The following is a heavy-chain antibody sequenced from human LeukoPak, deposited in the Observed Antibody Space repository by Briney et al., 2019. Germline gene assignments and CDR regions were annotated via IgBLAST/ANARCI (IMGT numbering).Heavy chain of an antibody. CDR2: ISGSGGST. D-gene: IGHD6-13*01. J-gene: IGHJ4*02. V-gene: IGHV3-23*01. CDR3: AKASAAAPPRAIFDY. Sequence: GGSLRLSCAASGFTFSSYAMSWVRQAPGKGLEWVSAISGSGGSTYYADSVKGRFTISRDNSKNTLYLQMNSLGAEDTAVYYCAKASAAAPPRAIFDYWGQGTLVTVSS. CDR1: GFTFSSYA.